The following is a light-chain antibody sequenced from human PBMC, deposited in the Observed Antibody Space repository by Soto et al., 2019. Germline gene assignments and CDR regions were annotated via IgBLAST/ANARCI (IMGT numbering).Light chain of an antibody. Sequence: DIQLTQYTPTLSASVGDRVTITCRASQSIRYYLAWYQQMPGKAPKLLIYGASSLQSGVPSRFSGSGSGTEFTLTISSLQPDDFATYFCQHHNSYSQTFGQGTKVDIK. CDR2: GAS. V-gene: IGKV1-5*01. J-gene: IGKJ1*01. CDR1: QSIRYY. CDR3: QHHNSYSQT.